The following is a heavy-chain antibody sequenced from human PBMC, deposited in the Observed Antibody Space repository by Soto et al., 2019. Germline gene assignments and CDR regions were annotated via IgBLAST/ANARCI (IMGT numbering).Heavy chain of an antibody. D-gene: IGHD6-19*01. J-gene: IGHJ4*02. CDR3: VRDRYSSGWYDLDY. CDR2: IWYDGSNK. CDR1: GFTFSSYG. Sequence: QVQLVESGGGVVQPGRSLRLSCAASGFTFSSYGMHWVRQAPGKGLEWVAVIWYDGSNKYYADSVKGRFTISRDNSKNTLYLQMNSLRVEDTAVYYCVRDRYSSGWYDLDYWGQVTLVTVSS. V-gene: IGHV3-33*01.